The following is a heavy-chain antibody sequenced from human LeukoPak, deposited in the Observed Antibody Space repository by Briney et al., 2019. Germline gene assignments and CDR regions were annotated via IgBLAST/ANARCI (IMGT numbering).Heavy chain of an antibody. D-gene: IGHD2-2*01. CDR1: GGSISSGSYY. CDR3: AREWEDIVVVPALDYYYYMDV. CDR2: IYTSGST. Sequence: SQTLSLTCTVSGGSISSGSYYWSWLRQPAGKGLEWIGRIYTSGSTNYNPSLKSRVTISVDTSKNQFSLKLSSVTAADTAVYYCAREWEDIVVVPALDYYYYMDVWGKGTTVTVSS. J-gene: IGHJ6*03. V-gene: IGHV4-61*02.